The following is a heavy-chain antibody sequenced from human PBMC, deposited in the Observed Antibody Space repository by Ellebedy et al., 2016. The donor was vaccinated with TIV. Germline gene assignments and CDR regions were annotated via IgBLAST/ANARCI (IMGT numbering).Heavy chain of an antibody. J-gene: IGHJ6*02. CDR1: GFTFSSYA. D-gene: IGHD2-15*01. CDR2: ISGSGTRT. CDR3: ASPKSSLNI. V-gene: IGHV3-23*01. Sequence: GESLKISCAASGFTFSSYAMCWVRQAPGKGLEWVSTISGSGTRTYYVDSVKGRFTISSDNTKNTLYLQMDSLRADDTTIYYCASPKSSLNIWGHGTTVTGSS.